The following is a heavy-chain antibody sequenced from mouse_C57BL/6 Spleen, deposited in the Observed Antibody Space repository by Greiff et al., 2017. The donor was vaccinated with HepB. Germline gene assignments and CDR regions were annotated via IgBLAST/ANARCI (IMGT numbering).Heavy chain of an antibody. V-gene: IGHV1-5*01. CDR2: IYPGNSDT. D-gene: IGHD1-1*01. J-gene: IGHJ1*03. Sequence: VQLQQSGTVLARPGASVKMSCKTSGYTFTSYWMHWVKQRPGQGLEWIGAIYPGNSDTSYNQKFKGKAKLTAVTSASTAYMELSSLTNEDSAYYYCTRPTTVVARYFDVWGTGTTVTVSS. CDR1: GYTFTSYW. CDR3: TRPTTVVARYFDV.